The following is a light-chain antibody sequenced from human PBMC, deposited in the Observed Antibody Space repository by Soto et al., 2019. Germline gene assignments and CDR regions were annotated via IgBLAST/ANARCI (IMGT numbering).Light chain of an antibody. Sequence: DIQMTQSPSSLSASIGDRVTITCRASQGISYSLMWYQQKPGKVPKLLIYGASTLQSGVPSRFSGSGSGIDFTLTISSLQPEDVATYYCQKYDSAPHTFGQGTKVE. CDR1: QGISYS. V-gene: IGKV1-27*01. CDR2: GAS. J-gene: IGKJ1*01. CDR3: QKYDSAPHT.